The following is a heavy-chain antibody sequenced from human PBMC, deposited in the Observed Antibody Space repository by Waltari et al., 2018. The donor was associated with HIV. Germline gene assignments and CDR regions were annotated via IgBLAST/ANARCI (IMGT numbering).Heavy chain of an antibody. CDR1: GFTFSSYG. CDR2: IWYDGSNK. V-gene: IGHV3-33*01. J-gene: IGHJ4*02. D-gene: IGHD1-26*01. CDR3: AGGEVGATDY. Sequence: QVQLVESGGGVVQPGRSLRLSCAASGFTFSSYGMHWVRQAPGKGLEWVAVIWYDGSNKYYADSVKGRFTISRDNSKNTLYLQMNSLRAEDTAVYYCAGGEVGATDYWGQGTLVTVSS.